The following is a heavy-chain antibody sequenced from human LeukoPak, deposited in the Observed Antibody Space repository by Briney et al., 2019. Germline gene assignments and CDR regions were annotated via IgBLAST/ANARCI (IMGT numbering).Heavy chain of an antibody. J-gene: IGHJ4*02. CDR1: GGSISSGDYY. CDR2: IYYSGST. CDR3: ARGGGGNVAFDD. V-gene: IGHV4-61*08. Sequence: PSETLSLTCTVSGGSISSGDYYWSWIRQPPGKGLEWIGYIYYSGSTNYNPSLKSRVTISVDTSKNQFSLKLSSVTAADTAVYYCARGGGGNVAFDDWGQGTLVTVSS. D-gene: IGHD4-23*01.